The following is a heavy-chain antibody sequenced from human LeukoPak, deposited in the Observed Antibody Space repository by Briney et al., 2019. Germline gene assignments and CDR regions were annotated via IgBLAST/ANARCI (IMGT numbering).Heavy chain of an antibody. CDR3: ARDEDYGIFVNIDY. J-gene: IGHJ4*02. D-gene: IGHD4-17*01. Sequence: ASVKVSCKASGYSFVLYGISWVRQPPGQGPEGMGWISNYNGNTKYAQKFQGRVTMTTDTSTSTAYMELRSLRSDDTAVYYCARDEDYGIFVNIDYWGQGTLVTVSS. V-gene: IGHV1-18*01. CDR1: GYSFVLYG. CDR2: ISNYNGNT.